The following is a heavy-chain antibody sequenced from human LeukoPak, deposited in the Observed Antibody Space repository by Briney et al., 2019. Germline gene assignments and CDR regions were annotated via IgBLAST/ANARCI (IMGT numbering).Heavy chain of an antibody. CDR1: GGSFSGYY. CDR3: ARGGGVGIAAAGTKKNYYGMDV. CDR2: INHSGST. J-gene: IGHJ6*02. Sequence: SETLSLTCAVYGGSFSGYYWSWIRQPPGKGLEWIGEINHSGSTDYNPSLKSRVTIPVDTSKNQFSLKLSSVTAADTAVYYCARGGGVGIAAAGTKKNYYGMDVWGQGTTVTVSS. D-gene: IGHD6-13*01. V-gene: IGHV4-34*01.